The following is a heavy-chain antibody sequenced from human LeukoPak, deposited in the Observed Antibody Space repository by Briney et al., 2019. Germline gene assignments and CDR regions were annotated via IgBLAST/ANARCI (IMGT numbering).Heavy chain of an antibody. CDR2: IYYSGST. CDR1: GGSISSSSYY. D-gene: IGHD2-15*01. V-gene: IGHV4-61*01. Sequence: SETLSLTCTVSGGSISSSSYYWSWIRQPPGKGLEWIGYIYYSGSTNYNPSLKSRVTISVDTSKNQFSLKLSSVTAADTAVYYCARDQTYCSGGSCYRGWFDPWGQGTLVTVSS. CDR3: ARDQTYCSGGSCYRGWFDP. J-gene: IGHJ5*02.